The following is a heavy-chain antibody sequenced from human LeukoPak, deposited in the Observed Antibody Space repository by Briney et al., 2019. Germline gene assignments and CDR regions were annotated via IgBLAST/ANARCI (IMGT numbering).Heavy chain of an antibody. CDR3: ARDPTDDSSGYYWAVDY. CDR1: GFTFSAYS. V-gene: IGHV3-48*02. CDR2: ISSSSSTI. Sequence: PGGSLRLSCAASGFTFSAYSMSWVRQAAGKGLEWLSYISSSSSTIYYADSVKGRFTISRDNAKNSLFLQMNSLRDEDTAVYYCARDPTDDSSGYYWAVDYWGQGTLVTVSS. D-gene: IGHD3-22*01. J-gene: IGHJ4*02.